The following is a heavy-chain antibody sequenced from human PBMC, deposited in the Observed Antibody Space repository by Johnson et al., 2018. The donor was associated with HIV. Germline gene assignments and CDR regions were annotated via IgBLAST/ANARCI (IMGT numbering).Heavy chain of an antibody. V-gene: IGHV3-66*01. Sequence: VQLVESGGGVVQPGRSLRLSCAASGFTVSSNYMSWVRQAPGKGLEWVSVIYSGGSTYYADSVKGRVTIPRDNSKNTRYLQMNSRRAEDTAVYYCARVSNHAFDIWGQGTMVTVSS. CDR2: IYSGGST. CDR1: GFTVSSNY. CDR3: ARVSNHAFDI. J-gene: IGHJ3*02.